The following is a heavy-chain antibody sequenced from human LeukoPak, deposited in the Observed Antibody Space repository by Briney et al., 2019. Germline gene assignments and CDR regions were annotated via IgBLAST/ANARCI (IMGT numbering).Heavy chain of an antibody. Sequence: GASVMVSCKASGYSFTTYAMNWVRQAPGQGLEWMGWINTNTGNPTYAQGFTGRFVFSLDTSVSTAYLRISSLKAEDTAVYYCARELLITRTWFDPWGQGTLVTVSS. CDR1: GYSFTTYA. J-gene: IGHJ5*02. V-gene: IGHV7-4-1*02. D-gene: IGHD3-22*01. CDR2: INTNTGNP. CDR3: ARELLITRTWFDP.